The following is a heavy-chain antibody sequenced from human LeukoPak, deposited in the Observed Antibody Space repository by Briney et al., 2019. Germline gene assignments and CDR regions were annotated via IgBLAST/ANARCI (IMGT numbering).Heavy chain of an antibody. V-gene: IGHV3-66*01. J-gene: IGHJ4*02. CDR2: VYSGGST. D-gene: IGHD1-26*01. Sequence: PGGSLRLSCAASGFTVSSNYMSWVRQAPGKGLEWVSVVYSGGSTHYADSVKGRFTISRDNSKNTLYLHMNSLRAEDTAVYCCATADSGSYYSGFDYWGQGTLVTVSS. CDR3: ATADSGSYYSGFDY. CDR1: GFTVSSNY.